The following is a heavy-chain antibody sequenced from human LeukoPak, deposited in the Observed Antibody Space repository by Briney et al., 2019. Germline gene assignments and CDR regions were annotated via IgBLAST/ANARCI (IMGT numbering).Heavy chain of an antibody. Sequence: GGSLRLSCAASGFTFSSYSMNWVRQAPGKGLEWVSSISSSSSYIYYADSVKGRFTISRDNAKNSLYLQMNSLRAEDTAVYYCAKVLDNYYDSNGYFGYWGQGTLVTVSS. D-gene: IGHD3-22*01. V-gene: IGHV3-21*01. CDR2: ISSSSSYI. CDR3: AKVLDNYYDSNGYFGY. CDR1: GFTFSSYS. J-gene: IGHJ4*02.